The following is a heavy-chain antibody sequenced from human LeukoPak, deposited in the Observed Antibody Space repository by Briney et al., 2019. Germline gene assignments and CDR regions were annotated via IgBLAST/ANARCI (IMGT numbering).Heavy chain of an antibody. CDR3: AHRHRGVASDI. J-gene: IGHJ3*02. V-gene: IGHV2-5*01. CDR1: GVSFSSGGVG. Sequence: SGPTLVNPTQTVTRTCTFSGVSFSSGGVGVGWIRQPPGGALEWLGVIYENDEKLYSSSLQNRLSITKDTSKNQVVLTMANMDPVDTATYYCAHRHRGVASDIWGQGTMVTVSS. D-gene: IGHD2-15*01. CDR2: IYENDEK.